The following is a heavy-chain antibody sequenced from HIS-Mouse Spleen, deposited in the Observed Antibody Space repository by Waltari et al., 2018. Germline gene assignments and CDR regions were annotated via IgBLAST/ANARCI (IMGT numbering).Heavy chain of an antibody. CDR2: ISYDGSNK. CDR3: AKDRGSPLYFDY. D-gene: IGHD1-26*01. CDR1: GFPFSSCG. V-gene: IGHV3-30*18. J-gene: IGHJ4*02. Sequence: QVQLVESGGGVVQPGRSLRLPCAASGFPFSSCGLPWVRQAPGQWLEWVAVISYDGSNKYYADSVKGRFTISRDNSKNTLYLQMNSLRAEDTAVYYCAKDRGSPLYFDYWGQGTLVTVSS.